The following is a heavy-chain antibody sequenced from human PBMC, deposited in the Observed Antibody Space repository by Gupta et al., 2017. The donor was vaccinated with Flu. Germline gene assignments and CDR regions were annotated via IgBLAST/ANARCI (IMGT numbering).Heavy chain of an antibody. V-gene: IGHV3-30*18. Sequence: QVQLVQSEGGVVQPGRSLTLSCGGTGFMFSAYGMHWGRQAPGKGLEWVAVVANDGRIKYYADSVKGRFTISRDNSMNVIYLYMSSLRVEDTAVYYCAKDKARGWYSLDYWGQGALVTVS. D-gene: IGHD6-19*01. CDR3: AKDKARGWYSLDY. CDR1: GFMFSAYG. J-gene: IGHJ4*02. CDR2: VANDGRIK.